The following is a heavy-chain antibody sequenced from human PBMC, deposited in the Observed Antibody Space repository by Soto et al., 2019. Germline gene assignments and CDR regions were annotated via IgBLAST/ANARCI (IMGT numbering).Heavy chain of an antibody. CDR2: IYYSGST. D-gene: IGHD4-17*01. V-gene: IGHV4-39*01. CDR3: ARLARGDYGGNSNFDY. CDR1: GGSISSSSYY. Sequence: PSETLSLTCTVSGGSISSSSYYWGWIRQPPGKGLDWIGSIYYSGSTYYNPSLKSRVTISVDTSKNQFSLKLSSVTAADTAVYYCARLARGDYGGNSNFDYWGQGTLVTVSS. J-gene: IGHJ4*02.